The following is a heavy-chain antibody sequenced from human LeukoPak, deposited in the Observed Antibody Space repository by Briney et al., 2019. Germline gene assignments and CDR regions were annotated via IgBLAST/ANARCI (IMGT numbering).Heavy chain of an antibody. V-gene: IGHV3-21*01. D-gene: IGHD3-22*01. CDR3: ATDYYDSSGYYYFDH. CDR2: ISSSSSYI. Sequence: GGSLRLSCAASGFTFSSYSMNWVRQAPGKGLEWVSSISSSSSYIYYADSVKGRFTISRDNAKNSLYLRMNSLRAEDTAVYYCATDYYDSSGYYYFDHWGQGTLVTVSS. CDR1: GFTFSSYS. J-gene: IGHJ4*02.